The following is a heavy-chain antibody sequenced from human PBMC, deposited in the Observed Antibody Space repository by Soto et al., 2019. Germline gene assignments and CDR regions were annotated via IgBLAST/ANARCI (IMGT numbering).Heavy chain of an antibody. V-gene: IGHV1-69*01. CDR2: IIPSSGTP. CDR1: GGSFNNYA. CDR3: ASSYGTSWYGDY. Sequence: QVQLVQSGAEVKKPGSSVKVSCKASGGSFNNYAVTWVRQAPGQGLEWMGGIIPSSGTPNYAQRFQGRVTITADESTSTVSMELSSLKSEDTALYYCASSYGTSWYGDYWGQGPLVTPSS. J-gene: IGHJ4*02. D-gene: IGHD6-13*01.